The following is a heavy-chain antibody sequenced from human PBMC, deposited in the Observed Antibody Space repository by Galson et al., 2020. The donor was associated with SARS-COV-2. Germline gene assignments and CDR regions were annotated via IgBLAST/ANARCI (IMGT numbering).Heavy chain of an antibody. V-gene: IGHV3-30-3*01. J-gene: IGHJ5*02. CDR3: ARNLQTNWFDP. Sequence: GGSLRLSCAASGFTFSSYAMHWVRQAPGKGLEWVAVISYDGSNKYYADSVKGRFTISRDNSKNTLYLQMNSLRAEDTAVYYCARNLQTNWFDPWGQGTLVTVSS. CDR1: GFTFSSYA. CDR2: ISYDGSNK.